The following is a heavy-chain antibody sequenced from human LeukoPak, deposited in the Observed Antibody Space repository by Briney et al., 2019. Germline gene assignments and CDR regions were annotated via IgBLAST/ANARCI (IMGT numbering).Heavy chain of an antibody. CDR3: ARDDDRAREIDY. CDR1: RGTFSKYA. Sequence: ASVKVSCKASRGTFSKYAISWVRQAPGQGLEWMGRIIPILNITHYAQKFQGRVTIAADKSTSTAYMELSSLRSEDTAVYYCARDDDRAREIDYWGQGTLVTVSP. D-gene: IGHD3-22*01. V-gene: IGHV1-69*04. J-gene: IGHJ4*02. CDR2: IIPILNIT.